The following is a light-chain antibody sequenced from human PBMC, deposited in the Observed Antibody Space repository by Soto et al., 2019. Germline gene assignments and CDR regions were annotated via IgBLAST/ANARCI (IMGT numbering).Light chain of an antibody. V-gene: IGKV3-20*01. CDR2: GAS. Sequence: EMVLTQSPGTLSLSAGDGATLSCRASQSVSNDYVAWVQQKPGQTPRLLIYGASTRATGIPARFSGSGSGTEFTLTISGLQPEDFATYYCQQSYSTPRTFGQGTKVDIK. CDR3: QQSYSTPRT. CDR1: QSVSNDY. J-gene: IGKJ1*01.